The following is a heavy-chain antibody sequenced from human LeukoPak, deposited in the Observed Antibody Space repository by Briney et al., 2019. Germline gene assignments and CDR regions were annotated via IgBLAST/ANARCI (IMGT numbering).Heavy chain of an antibody. CDR2: INPNSGGT. J-gene: IGHJ5*02. CDR1: GYTFTGYY. CDR3: SSGRMRGRNWFDP. Sequence: ASVKVSCKASGYTFTGYYMHWVRQAPGQGLEWMGWINPNSGGTNYAQKFQGRVTMTRDMSMSTAYMELSRLRSDDTAVDYCSSGRMRGRNWFDPWGQGTLVTVSS. V-gene: IGHV1-2*02. D-gene: IGHD2-15*01.